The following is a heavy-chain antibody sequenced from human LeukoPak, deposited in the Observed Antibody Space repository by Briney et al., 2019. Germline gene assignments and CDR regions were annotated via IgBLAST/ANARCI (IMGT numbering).Heavy chain of an antibody. D-gene: IGHD3-10*01. V-gene: IGHV4-59*01. CDR3: ARASAYGVGSLYNPGFDY. J-gene: IGHJ4*02. Sequence: SETLSLTCTVSGASISSSYWDWIRQPPGKGLEWIGYVYYSGSANYNPSLESRVTISVDTSKNQFSLNLRSVTAADTAVYYCARASAYGVGSLYNPGFDYWGQGTLVTVSS. CDR1: GASISSSY. CDR2: VYYSGSA.